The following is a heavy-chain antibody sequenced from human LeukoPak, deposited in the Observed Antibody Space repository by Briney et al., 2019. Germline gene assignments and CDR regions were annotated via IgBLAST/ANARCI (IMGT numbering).Heavy chain of an antibody. Sequence: SQTLSLTCTVSGGSISSGSYYWSWIRQPAGKGLKWIGRISTSGRTNYNPSLKSRVTISVDTSKNQFSLKLSSVTAADTAVYYCAKGDGIAAFYWGQGTLVTVSS. CDR3: AKGDGIAAFY. CDR1: GGSISSGSYY. J-gene: IGHJ4*02. D-gene: IGHD6-13*01. CDR2: ISTSGRT. V-gene: IGHV4-61*02.